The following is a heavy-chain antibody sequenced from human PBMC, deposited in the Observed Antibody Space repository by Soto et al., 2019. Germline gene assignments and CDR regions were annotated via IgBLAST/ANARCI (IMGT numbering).Heavy chain of an antibody. CDR2: MNPNSGNT. CDR1: GYTFTSYD. Sequence: QVQLVQSGAEVKKPGASVKVSCKASGYTFTSYDINWVRQATGQGLEWMGWMNPNSGNTGYAQKFQGRVTMTRNTSVSTAYMELSSLRAGDTAVYYGAREKTSYGMDVWGQGTTVTVSS. CDR3: AREKTSYGMDV. V-gene: IGHV1-8*01. J-gene: IGHJ6*02.